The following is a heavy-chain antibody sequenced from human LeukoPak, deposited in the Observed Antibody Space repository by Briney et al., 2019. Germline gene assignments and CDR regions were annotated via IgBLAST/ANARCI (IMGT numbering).Heavy chain of an antibody. CDR1: GFTFSSYS. CDR3: ARDGGSGYDLVY. V-gene: IGHV3-21*01. J-gene: IGHJ4*02. CDR2: ISSSSSYI. Sequence: PGGSLRLSCAASGFTFSSYSMNWVRQAPGKGLEWVSSISSSSSYIYYADSVKGRFTISRDNAKNSLYLQMNSLRAEDTAVYYCARDGGSGYDLVYWGQGTLVTVSS. D-gene: IGHD5-12*01.